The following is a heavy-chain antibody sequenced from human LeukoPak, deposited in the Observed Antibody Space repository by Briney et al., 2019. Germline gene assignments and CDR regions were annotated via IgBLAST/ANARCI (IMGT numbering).Heavy chain of an antibody. CDR2: IIDTGST. CDR1: GESFSGYY. Sequence: SETLSLTCAVYGESFSGYYWTWIRQPPGKGLEWIGEIIDTGSTKYDSSLKSRVTISVDTSKNEFSLNLTSVTAADTAVYYCARARYDYVWGSYRSDAFDIWGQGTMVTVSS. V-gene: IGHV4-34*12. J-gene: IGHJ3*02. D-gene: IGHD3-16*02. CDR3: ARARYDYVWGSYRSDAFDI.